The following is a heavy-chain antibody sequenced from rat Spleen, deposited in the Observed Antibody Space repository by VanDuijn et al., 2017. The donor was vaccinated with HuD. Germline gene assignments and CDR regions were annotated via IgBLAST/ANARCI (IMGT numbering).Heavy chain of an antibody. Sequence: EVHLVESGGGLVRPGRSMKISCAASGFTFSNYYMAWVRQAPKKGLEWVASISYEGGGTYYGDSVKGRFTISRDNEKSTLYLQMSSLRSEDTATYYCTRRGHTMGLTSRYFDYWGQGVMVTVSS. J-gene: IGHJ2*01. V-gene: IGHV5-22*01. CDR2: ISYEGGGT. CDR1: GFTFSNYY. CDR3: TRRGHTMGLTSRYFDY. D-gene: IGHD1-9*01.